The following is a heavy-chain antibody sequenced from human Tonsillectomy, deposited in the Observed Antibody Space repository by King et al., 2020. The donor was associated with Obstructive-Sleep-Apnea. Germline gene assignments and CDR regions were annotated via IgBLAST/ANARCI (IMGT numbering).Heavy chain of an antibody. CDR2: INPNSGNT. J-gene: IGHJ4*02. CDR3: ARDDTVMDFDY. Sequence: VQLVESGAEVKKPGASVKVSCKASGYTFTGYYMHWVRQAPGQGLEGMGWINPNSGNTNYAQKFQGRVTMIRDTSISTAYMELSRLRSDDTAVYYCARDDTVMDFDYWGQGTLVTVSS. CDR1: GYTFTGYY. D-gene: IGHD5-18*01. V-gene: IGHV1-2*02.